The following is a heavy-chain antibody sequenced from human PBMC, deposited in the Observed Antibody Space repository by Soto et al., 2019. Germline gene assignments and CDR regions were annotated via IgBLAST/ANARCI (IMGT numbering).Heavy chain of an antibody. CDR1: GYTFTSYG. V-gene: IGHV1-18*01. D-gene: IGHD3-3*01. Sequence: GASVKVSCKASGYTFTSYGISWVRQAPGQGLEWMGWISAYNGNTNYAQKLQGRVTMTTDTSTSTAYMELRSLRSDDTAVYYCARDRNYDFWSGYLGPHDAFDIWGQGTMVTV. CDR2: ISAYNGNT. CDR3: ARDRNYDFWSGYLGPHDAFDI. J-gene: IGHJ3*02.